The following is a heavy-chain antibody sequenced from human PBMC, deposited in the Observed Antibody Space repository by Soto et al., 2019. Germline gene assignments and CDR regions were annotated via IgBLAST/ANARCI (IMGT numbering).Heavy chain of an antibody. Sequence: EVQLLESGGGLVEPGGSLRLSCAASGFHFSIYAMGWVRQAPGKGLEWVSVISGNGGSTYYPDSVKGRFSISRDISKNTLFLEMNSLRAEDTAIYYCARLGGYSGYDPVDYWGQGTLVTVSS. V-gene: IGHV3-23*01. J-gene: IGHJ4*02. CDR2: ISGNGGST. CDR1: GFHFSIYA. CDR3: ARLGGYSGYDPVDY. D-gene: IGHD5-12*01.